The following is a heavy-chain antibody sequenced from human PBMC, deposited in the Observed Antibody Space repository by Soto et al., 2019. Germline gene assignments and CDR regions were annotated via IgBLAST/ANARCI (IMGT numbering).Heavy chain of an antibody. CDR3: TREFRTSGSRDEVDV. Sequence: EVQLVESGGGLVQPGGSLRLSCAASGFTVSSNYMSWVRQAPGRGLEWVSVTYPGGTTHYADSVKGRFTISRDNSKNTMDLQMNSLRADDTAMYYCTREFRTSGSRDEVDVWGQGTVVTVSS. V-gene: IGHV3-66*01. CDR2: TYPGGTT. D-gene: IGHD1-26*01. CDR1: GFTVSSNY. J-gene: IGHJ3*01.